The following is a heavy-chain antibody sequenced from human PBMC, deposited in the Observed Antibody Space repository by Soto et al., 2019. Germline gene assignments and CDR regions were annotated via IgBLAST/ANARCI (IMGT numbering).Heavy chain of an antibody. Sequence: GGSLRLSCAASGFTFSAYWMHWVRQAPGKGLVWVSRINSDGSTTDYADSVKGRFTISRDNAKNTLYLQMNSLRAEDTAVYYCARSHDYGAFGSDYWGQGTLVTVS. CDR2: INSDGSTT. D-gene: IGHD4-17*01. CDR1: GFTFSAYW. CDR3: ARSHDYGAFGSDY. V-gene: IGHV3-74*01. J-gene: IGHJ4*02.